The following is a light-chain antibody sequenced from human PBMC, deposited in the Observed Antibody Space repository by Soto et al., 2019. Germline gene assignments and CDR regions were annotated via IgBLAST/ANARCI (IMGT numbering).Light chain of an antibody. CDR3: SSHTSGSTRV. CDR2: EVT. CDR1: SSDVGGYNY. Sequence: QSVLTQPRSVSGSPGQSVTISCTGTSSDVGGYNYVSWYQQHPDKAPKLMIYEVTKRPSWVSNRFSGSKSGNTASLTISGLQPEDEADYYCSSHTSGSTRVFGSGTKVTVL. V-gene: IGLV2-14*01. J-gene: IGLJ1*01.